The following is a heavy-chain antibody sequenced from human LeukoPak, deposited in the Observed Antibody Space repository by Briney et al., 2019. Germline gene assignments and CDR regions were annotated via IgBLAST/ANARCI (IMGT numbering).Heavy chain of an antibody. D-gene: IGHD4-17*01. CDR1: GFIVSGNY. Sequence: PGGSLRLSCAASGFIVSGNYLSWVRQAPGKGLEWVSVIYSGGDTYSADSVEGRFTTSRDNSKNTVYLQMNSLRVEDTAVYYCARGRRDYGDYPYWGQGTLVTVSS. J-gene: IGHJ4*02. CDR2: IYSGGDT. CDR3: ARGRRDYGDYPY. V-gene: IGHV3-53*01.